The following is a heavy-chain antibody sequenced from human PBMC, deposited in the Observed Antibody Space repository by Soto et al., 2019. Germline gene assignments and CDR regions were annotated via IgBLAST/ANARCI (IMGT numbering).Heavy chain of an antibody. D-gene: IGHD3-22*01. J-gene: IGHJ4*02. CDR3: AKDSSYYYDSSAYYYFDY. CDR1: GFTFSSCG. Sequence: PGGSLRLSCAASGFTFSSCGMHWVRQAPGKGLEWVALISYDGTNKYYADSMKGRFTISRDNSKNTLYLQMNSLRAEDTAVYYCAKDSSYYYDSSAYYYFDYWGQGTLVTVSS. CDR2: ISYDGTNK. V-gene: IGHV3-30*18.